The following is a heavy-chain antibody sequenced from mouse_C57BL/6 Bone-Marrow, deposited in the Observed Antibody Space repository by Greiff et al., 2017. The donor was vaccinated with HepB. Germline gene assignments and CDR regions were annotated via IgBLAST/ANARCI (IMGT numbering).Heavy chain of an antibody. CDR1: GFTFSSYG. Sequence: VKLVESGGDLVKPGGSLKLSCAASGFTFSSYGMSWVRQTPDKRLEWVATISSGGSYTYYPDSVKGRFTISRDNAKNTLYLQMSSLKSEDTAMYYCARHLLLRPFAYWGQGTLVTVSA. D-gene: IGHD1-1*01. CDR3: ARHLLLRPFAY. V-gene: IGHV5-6*01. CDR2: ISSGGSYT. J-gene: IGHJ3*01.